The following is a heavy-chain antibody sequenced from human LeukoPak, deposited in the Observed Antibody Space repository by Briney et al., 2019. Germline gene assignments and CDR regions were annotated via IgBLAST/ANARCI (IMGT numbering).Heavy chain of an antibody. Sequence: GGSLRLSCAVSGFTFSNYWMSWVRQAPGKGLEWVALISYDGGDKYYAESMKGRITISRDNAENTLYLQMNNLRPDDTAFYFCVKEGVEYSYSYGDYWGQGTLVTVSS. CDR3: VKEGVEYSYSYGDY. V-gene: IGHV3-30*18. CDR2: ISYDGGDK. D-gene: IGHD3-16*01. J-gene: IGHJ4*02. CDR1: GFTFSNYW.